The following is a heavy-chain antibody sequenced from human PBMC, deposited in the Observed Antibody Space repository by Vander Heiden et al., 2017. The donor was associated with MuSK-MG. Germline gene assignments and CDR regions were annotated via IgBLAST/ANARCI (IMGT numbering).Heavy chain of an antibody. Sequence: EVQLLESGGGLVQPGGSLRLSCAASGFTFSSYAMSWVRQAPGKGLEWVSAISGSGGSTYYADAVKGRFTISRDNSKNTLYLQMNSLRAEDTAVYYCAKDLSIVGATDYWGQGTLVTVSS. CDR3: AKDLSIVGATDY. D-gene: IGHD1-26*01. CDR2: ISGSGGST. CDR1: GFTFSSYA. V-gene: IGHV3-23*01. J-gene: IGHJ4*02.